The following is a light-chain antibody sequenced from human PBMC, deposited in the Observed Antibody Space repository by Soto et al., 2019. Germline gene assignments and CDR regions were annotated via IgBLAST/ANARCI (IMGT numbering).Light chain of an antibody. J-gene: IGKJ4*01. V-gene: IGKV3-15*01. CDR3: QQSYITPAG. CDR1: QSVSRN. Sequence: TQSPATLSVSPGDRATLSCRASQSVSRNLAWYQQKPGRAPRLLIYGASTRATGVPARFSGSGSGTEFTLTISSLQPEDFATYFCQQSYITPAGFGGGTKVEIK. CDR2: GAS.